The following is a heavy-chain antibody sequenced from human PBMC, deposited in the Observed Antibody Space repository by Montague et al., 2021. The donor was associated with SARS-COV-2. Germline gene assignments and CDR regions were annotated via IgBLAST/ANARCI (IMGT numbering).Heavy chain of an antibody. V-gene: IGHV5-10-1*01. J-gene: IGHJ5*02. D-gene: IGHD6-13*01. CDR2: IDPSDSYT. CDR3: ARRAGSSFIDNWFDP. Sequence: QSGAEVKKPGESLRISCKGSGYSFTSYWISWVRQMPGKGLEWMGRIDPSDSYTYYSPSFQGHVTISADKSISTAYLQWSSLKASDTAMYYCARRAGSSFIDNWFDPWGQGTLVTVSS. CDR1: GYSFTSYW.